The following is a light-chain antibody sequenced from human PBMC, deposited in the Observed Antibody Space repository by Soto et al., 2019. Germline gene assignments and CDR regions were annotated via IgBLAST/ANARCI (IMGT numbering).Light chain of an antibody. J-gene: IGKJ4*01. Sequence: IRMTHSASSFSASTGDIVATTCRAIHGISSYLAWYQQKPVKAPKLLIYAASTLKSGVPSRFSGSGYGTDFTLTISSLQSEDSAIYYCQPYNTWQLTFGGGT. CDR1: HGISSY. V-gene: IGKV1-8*01. CDR3: QPYNTWQLT. CDR2: AAS.